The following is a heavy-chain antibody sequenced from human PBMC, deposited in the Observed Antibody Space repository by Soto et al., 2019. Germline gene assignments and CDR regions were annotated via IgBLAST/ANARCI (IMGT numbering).Heavy chain of an antibody. D-gene: IGHD3-3*01. CDR3: TPFFDLY. V-gene: IGHV3-15*01. Sequence: PGGSLRLSCAAYGFTFSTTWMNWVRQPHRNGLAWVGSFKSDIDCRTTGYSTAIKGRFTSSREDANNTLQLQMNSLKSEYTAVYYCTPFFDLYCGQGTLVTVSS. J-gene: IGHJ4*02. CDR2: FKSDIDCRTT. CDR1: GFTFSTTW.